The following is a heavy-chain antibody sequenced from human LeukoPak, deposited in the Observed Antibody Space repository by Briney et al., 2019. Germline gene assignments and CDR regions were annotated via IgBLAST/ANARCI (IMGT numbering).Heavy chain of an antibody. V-gene: IGHV4-39*01. Sequence: KTSETLSLTCTVSGGSISISSYYWGWIRQPPGKGLEWIGSIYYSGSTYYNPSLKSRVTISVDTSKNQFSLKLSSVTAADTAVYYCARHEGLFDYWGQGTLVTVSS. CDR1: GGSISISSYY. CDR3: ARHEGLFDY. J-gene: IGHJ4*02. CDR2: IYYSGST.